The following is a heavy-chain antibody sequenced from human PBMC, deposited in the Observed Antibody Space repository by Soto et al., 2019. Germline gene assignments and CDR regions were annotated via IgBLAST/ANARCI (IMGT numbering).Heavy chain of an antibody. J-gene: IGHJ5*02. CDR3: AGEIGAGYSGYGGDWFDP. D-gene: IGHD5-12*01. V-gene: IGHV4-59*01. CDR1: GGSISSYY. CDR2: IYYSGST. Sequence: QVQLQESGPGLVKPSETLPLTCTVSGGSISSYYWSWIRQPPGKGLEWIGYIYYSGSTNYNPSLKSRVTISVDTSKNQFSLKLSSVTAADTAVYYCAGEIGAGYSGYGGDWFDPWGQGTLVTVSS.